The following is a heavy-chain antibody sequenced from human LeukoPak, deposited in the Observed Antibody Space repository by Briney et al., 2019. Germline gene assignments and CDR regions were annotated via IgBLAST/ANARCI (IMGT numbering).Heavy chain of an antibody. CDR1: GFTFSSYA. Sequence: PGGSLRLSCAASGFTFSSYAMTWVRQAPVKGLEWVSAIGASGGNTYYADSVKGRFTISRDNSRNTLYLQMNNLRAEDTAVYYCAKGLEDVHDTSGRYSNWFDPWGLGALVTVSS. CDR3: AKGLEDVHDTSGRYSNWFDP. V-gene: IGHV3-23*01. J-gene: IGHJ5*02. CDR2: IGASGGNT. D-gene: IGHD3-22*01.